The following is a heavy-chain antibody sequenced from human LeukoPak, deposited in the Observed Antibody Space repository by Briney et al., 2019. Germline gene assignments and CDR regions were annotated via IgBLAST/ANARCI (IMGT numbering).Heavy chain of an antibody. CDR2: ISGSGGST. J-gene: IGHJ4*02. CDR3: ARAQTSSGWYGMKSDFDY. Sequence: GGSLRLSCAASGFTFSSYAISWVRQAPGKGLEWVSVISGSGGSTYYADSVKGRFTISRDNSKNTLYLQMNSLRAEDTAVYYCARAQTSSGWYGMKSDFDYWGQGTLVTVSS. D-gene: IGHD6-19*01. CDR1: GFTFSSYA. V-gene: IGHV3-23*01.